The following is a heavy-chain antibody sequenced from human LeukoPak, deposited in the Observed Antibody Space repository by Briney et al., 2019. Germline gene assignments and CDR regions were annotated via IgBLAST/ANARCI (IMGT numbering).Heavy chain of an antibody. V-gene: IGHV4-34*01. J-gene: IGHJ4*02. Sequence: SETLSLTCAVHGGSFSGSHWNWIRQSPEKGLEWIGEINDRGRTNYNPSLKSRVTLSADTSKKQFSLKLSSVTAADTAVYFCARDPTTVVTLPYYFDFWGQGTQVTVSS. CDR3: ARDPTTVVTLPYYFDF. D-gene: IGHD4-23*01. CDR1: GGSFSGSH. CDR2: INDRGRT.